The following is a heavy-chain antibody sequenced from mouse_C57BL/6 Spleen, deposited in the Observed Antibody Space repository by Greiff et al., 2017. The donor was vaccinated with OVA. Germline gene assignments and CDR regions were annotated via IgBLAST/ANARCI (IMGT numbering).Heavy chain of an antibody. J-gene: IGHJ4*01. CDR3: ARPITTVAYYYAMDY. D-gene: IGHD1-1*01. Sequence: EVMLVESGGGLVKPGGSLKLSCAASGFTFSDYGMHWVRQAPEQGLEWVAYISSGSSTIYYADTVKGRFTISRDNAKNTLFLQMPSLRSEDTAMYYCARPITTVAYYYAMDYWGQGTSVTVSS. V-gene: IGHV5-17*01. CDR1: GFTFSDYG. CDR2: ISSGSSTI.